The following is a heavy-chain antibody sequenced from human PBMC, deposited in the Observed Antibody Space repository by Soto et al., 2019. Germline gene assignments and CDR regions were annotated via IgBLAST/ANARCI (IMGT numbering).Heavy chain of an antibody. J-gene: IGHJ6*02. CDR3: ARDPYDSSGYYRGDGMDI. D-gene: IGHD3-22*01. CDR1: GFTFSSYS. Sequence: GGSLRLSCAASGFTFSSYSMNWVRQAPGKGLEWVSSISSSSSYIYYADSVKGRFTISRDNAKNSLYLQMNSLRAEDTAVYYCARDPYDSSGYYRGDGMDIWGQGTTVTVSS. CDR2: ISSSSSYI. V-gene: IGHV3-21*01.